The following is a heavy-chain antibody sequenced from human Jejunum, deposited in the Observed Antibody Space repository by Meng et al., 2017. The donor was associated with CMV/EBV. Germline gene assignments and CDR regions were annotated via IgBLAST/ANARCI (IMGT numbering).Heavy chain of an antibody. V-gene: IGHV2-5*01. CDR1: FSLSTRGVG. CDR3: AQSWGPGSSWPFDY. Sequence: FSLSTRGVGVGWIRQPPGKALELLALIYWNDDKRYSPSLKSRLTITKDPSKNQVVLTMTNMDPVDTATYYCAQSWGPGSSWPFDYWGQGTLVTVSS. J-gene: IGHJ4*02. CDR2: IYWNDDK. D-gene: IGHD6-13*01.